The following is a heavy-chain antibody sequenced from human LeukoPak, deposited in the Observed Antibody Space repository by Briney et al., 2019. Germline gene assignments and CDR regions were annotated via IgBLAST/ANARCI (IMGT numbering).Heavy chain of an antibody. CDR2: ISYDGSNQ. V-gene: IGHV3-30*04. J-gene: IGHJ4*02. D-gene: IGHD3-10*01. Sequence: GGSLRLSCVASGLTFSSFAMHWARQAPGKGLEWVAVISYDGSNQYYADSVKGRFTISRDNSRNTLFLQMNSLRAEDTAVYYCARDRCYGSEIYPEGAVSHWGQGTLVTVSS. CDR3: ARDRCYGSEIYPEGAVSH. CDR1: GLTFSSFA.